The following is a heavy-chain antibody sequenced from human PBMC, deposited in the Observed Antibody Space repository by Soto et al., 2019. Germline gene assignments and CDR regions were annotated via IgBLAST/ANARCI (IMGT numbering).Heavy chain of an antibody. V-gene: IGHV3-15*07. CDR1: GFTFSNAW. CDR2: IKSKTDGGTT. D-gene: IGHD6-19*01. Sequence: EVQLVESGGGLVKPGGSLRLSCAASGFTFSNAWMNWVRQAPGKGLEWVGRIKSKTDGGTTDYAAPVKGRFTISRDDAKNTLYLQMNSLKTEDTAVYYCTTDEASAYSSGWYQNDYWGQGTLVTVSS. CDR3: TTDEASAYSSGWYQNDY. J-gene: IGHJ4*02.